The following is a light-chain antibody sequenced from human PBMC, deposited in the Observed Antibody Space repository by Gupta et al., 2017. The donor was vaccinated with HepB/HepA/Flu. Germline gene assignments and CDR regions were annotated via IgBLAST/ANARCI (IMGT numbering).Light chain of an antibody. V-gene: IGKV4-1*01. CDR1: QSVLSSSNNKNC. CDR3: LQDANSPLT. Sequence: DIVMLQSPDSLPVSLAERATIHCKSSQSVLSSSNNKNCLAWYQQKPGQPPKLLIYWASTRKSGVPDRFSGSGSGTDFTLTISSLQAEDVAVYYCLQDANSPLTFGGGTKVEIK. CDR2: WAS. J-gene: IGKJ4*01.